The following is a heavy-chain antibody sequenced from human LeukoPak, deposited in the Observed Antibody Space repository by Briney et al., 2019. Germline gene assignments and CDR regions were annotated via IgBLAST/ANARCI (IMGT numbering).Heavy chain of an antibody. CDR2: ISHSVTYI. CDR1: GFSFSNYN. CDR3: ARVSVRSYLSGILRGYYVDS. J-gene: IGHJ4*02. D-gene: IGHD3-9*01. Sequence: GESLTLSCAASGFSFSNYNMHWVRQTPRKGLEWVSSISHSVTYIYYADSVKGRFTISRDNAKNSLFLQMNSLKVEDTGVYYCARVSVRSYLSGILRGYYVDSWGQGTLVSVSS. V-gene: IGHV3-21*01.